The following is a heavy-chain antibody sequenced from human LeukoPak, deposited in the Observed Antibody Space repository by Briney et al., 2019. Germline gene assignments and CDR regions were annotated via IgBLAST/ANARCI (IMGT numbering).Heavy chain of an antibody. CDR2: IRHDGTEK. CDR1: GFTFSTYG. CDR3: ARLMVGQAGVGATHFDY. J-gene: IGHJ4*02. D-gene: IGHD1-26*01. Sequence: GGPLRLSCVASGFTFSTYGMHWVRQAPGKGLEWLTFIRHDGTEKYYADSVTGRFTISRDNSRNPLYPQVNSLGPDDTAVYYCARLMVGQAGVGATHFDYWGKGTLVSVSS. V-gene: IGHV3-30*02.